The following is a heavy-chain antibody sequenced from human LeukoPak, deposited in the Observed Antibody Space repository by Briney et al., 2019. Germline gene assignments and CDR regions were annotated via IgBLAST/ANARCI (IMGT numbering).Heavy chain of an antibody. CDR3: ARRSVEMATIDYFDY. V-gene: IGHV3-64*02. Sequence: GGSLRLSCAASGVTFRSYAMQWVRQAPGKGLEYVAGISSNGGRTYYAGSVKGRFTISRDNSKNTVNLQMGSLRIEDTAVYHCARRSVEMATIDYFDYWGQGTLVTVSS. J-gene: IGHJ4*02. CDR1: GVTFRSYA. D-gene: IGHD5-24*01. CDR2: ISSNGGRT.